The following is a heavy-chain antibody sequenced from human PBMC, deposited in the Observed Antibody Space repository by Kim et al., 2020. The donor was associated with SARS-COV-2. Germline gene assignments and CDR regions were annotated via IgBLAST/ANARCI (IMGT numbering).Heavy chain of an antibody. J-gene: IGHJ3*02. CDR2: FDPEDGET. CDR3: ATDYGGNFAFDI. Sequence: ASVKVSCKVSGYTLTELSMHWVRQAPGKGLEWMGGFDPEDGETIYAQKFQGRVTMTEDTSTDTAYMELSSLRSEDTAVYYCATDYGGNFAFDIWGQGTMVTVSS. CDR1: GYTLTELS. V-gene: IGHV1-24*01. D-gene: IGHD4-17*01.